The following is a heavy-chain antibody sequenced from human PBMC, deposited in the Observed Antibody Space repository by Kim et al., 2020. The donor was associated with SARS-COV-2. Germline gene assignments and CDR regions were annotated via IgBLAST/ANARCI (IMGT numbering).Heavy chain of an antibody. V-gene: IGHV3-23*05. Sequence: YTDSVKGRFPISRDDAKNTVYLQMSGLGAEDTAVYYCAKRSSDFSFDYMGQGTLVTVSS. J-gene: IGHJ4*02. CDR3: AKRSSDFSFDY. D-gene: IGHD1-26*01.